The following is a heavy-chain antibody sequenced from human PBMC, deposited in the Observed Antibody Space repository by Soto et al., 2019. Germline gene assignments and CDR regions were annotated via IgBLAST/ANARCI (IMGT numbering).Heavy chain of an antibody. D-gene: IGHD4-17*01. V-gene: IGHV4-34*01. Sequence: SETLSLTYAVYGGSLSDYSWTWIRQAPRRGLEWIGEVDTSGITNYNPSLESRVTFSIDTSNSQFSLRLSSVTAADTAVYYCARGPTVTTSRVSWFDPWGQGTLVTVSS. J-gene: IGHJ5*02. CDR2: VDTSGIT. CDR1: GGSLSDYS. CDR3: ARGPTVTTSRVSWFDP.